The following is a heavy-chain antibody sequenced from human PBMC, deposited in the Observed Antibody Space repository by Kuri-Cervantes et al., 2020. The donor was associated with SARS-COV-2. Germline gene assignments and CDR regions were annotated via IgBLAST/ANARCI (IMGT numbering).Heavy chain of an antibody. CDR1: GGSISSYY. CDR2: IYYSGST. V-gene: IGHV4-59*01. J-gene: IGHJ4*02. CDR3: ARGGYDSSGYYIFDFDY. D-gene: IGHD3-22*01. Sequence: SETLSLTCTVSGGSISSYYWSWIRQPPGKGLEWIGYIYYSGSTNYNPSLKSRVTISVDTSKNQFSLELSSVTAADTAVYYCARGGYDSSGYYIFDFDYWGQGTLVTVSS.